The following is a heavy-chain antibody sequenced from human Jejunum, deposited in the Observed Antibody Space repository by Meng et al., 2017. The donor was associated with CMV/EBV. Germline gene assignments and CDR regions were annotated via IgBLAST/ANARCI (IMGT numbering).Heavy chain of an antibody. CDR1: GGPISGYY. J-gene: IGHJ5*02. CDR2: FHPGGTT. Sequence: QVERQESGPGLVRSSETLSLTCSVSGGPISGYYWSWVRQPAGKRLEWIGRFHPGGTTNYNPSLENRITVSVDSSKNQFFLKLTSVTAADTAIYYCARECVGEAYDCQWNYWFDPWGRGTLVTVSS. V-gene: IGHV4-4*07. D-gene: IGHD3-16*01. CDR3: ARECVGEAYDCQWNYWFDP.